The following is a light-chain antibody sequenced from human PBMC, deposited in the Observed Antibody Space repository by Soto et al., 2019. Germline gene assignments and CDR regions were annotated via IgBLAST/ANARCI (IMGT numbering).Light chain of an antibody. J-gene: IGKJ1*01. CDR3: QQYNIWPQT. Sequence: EIVLTQSPGTLSLSPGERATLFCRASQSIATSQLAWYQQKPGQAPRLLIGASTRATGIPDRFSDSGSGTDFTLTISSLQSEDFAVYFCQQYNIWPQTFGQGTKVEIK. CDR1: QSIATSQ. V-gene: IGKV3-20*01. CDR2: GAS.